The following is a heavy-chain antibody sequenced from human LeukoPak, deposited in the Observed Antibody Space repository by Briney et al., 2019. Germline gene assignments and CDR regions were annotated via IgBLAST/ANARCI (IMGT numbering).Heavy chain of an antibody. D-gene: IGHD3-16*01. J-gene: IGHJ4*02. Sequence: GGSLRLSCAASGFTISNYEMNWVRQAPGKGLEWVSYISSSGSAKNYAESVKGRVTISRDNAENSLYLQMNSLRGEDTAAYYCARRFDRWGQGTLVTVSS. V-gene: IGHV3-48*03. CDR3: ARRFDR. CDR2: ISSSGSAK. CDR1: GFTISNYE.